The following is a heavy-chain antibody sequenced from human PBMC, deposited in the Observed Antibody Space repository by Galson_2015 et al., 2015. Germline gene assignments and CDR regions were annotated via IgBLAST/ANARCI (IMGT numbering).Heavy chain of an antibody. Sequence: SVKVSCKASGGTFSSYAISWVRQAPGQGLEWMGGIIPIFGTANYAQKFQGRVTITADESTSTAYMELSSLRSEDTAVYYCARGLGTTVTTFLAYWGQGTLVTVSS. V-gene: IGHV1-69*13. D-gene: IGHD4-17*01. CDR2: IIPIFGTA. CDR1: GGTFSSYA. CDR3: ARGLGTTVTTFLAY. J-gene: IGHJ4*02.